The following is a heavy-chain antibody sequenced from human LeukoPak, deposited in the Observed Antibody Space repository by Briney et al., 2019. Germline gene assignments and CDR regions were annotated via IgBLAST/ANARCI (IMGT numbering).Heavy chain of an antibody. Sequence: PGGSLRLSCAASGFTFSSYGMHWVRQAPGKGLEWVAVIWYDGSNKYYADSVKGRFTISRDNSKNTLYLQMNSLRAEDTAVYYCAKGKRASPYYYYMDVWGKGTTVTVSS. V-gene: IGHV3-33*06. CDR1: GFTFSSYG. CDR2: IWYDGSNK. J-gene: IGHJ6*03. CDR3: AKGKRASPYYYYMDV.